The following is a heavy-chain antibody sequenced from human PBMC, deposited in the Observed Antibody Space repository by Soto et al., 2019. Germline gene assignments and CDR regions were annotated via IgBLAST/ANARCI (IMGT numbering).Heavy chain of an antibody. D-gene: IGHD5-12*01. CDR2: TRNKAHSYNT. Sequence: EVQLVESGGGLVQPGGSLRLSCAASGFTFSDHYMDWVRQAPGKGLEWVVRTRNKAHSYNTEYAASVKGRFTISREDSKNPRELKMNSLKTEDTAVYYGASRLGYRCSGGCRQDYCDYWGQGTLVTVAS. V-gene: IGHV3-72*01. J-gene: IGHJ4*02. CDR1: GFTFSDHY. CDR3: ASRLGYRCSGGCRQDYCDY.